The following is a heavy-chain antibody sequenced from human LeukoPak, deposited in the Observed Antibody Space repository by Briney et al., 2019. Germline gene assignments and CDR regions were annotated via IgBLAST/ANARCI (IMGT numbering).Heavy chain of an antibody. V-gene: IGHV3-23*01. J-gene: IGHJ6*02. D-gene: IGHD6-19*01. CDR3: AKEWYSSGWYPGLYYYYGMDV. CDR2: ISGSGGST. Sequence: GGSLRLSCAASGFPFSSYAMSWVRQAPGKGLEGVSSISGSGGSTYYADSVRGRFPISRDNSKNTLYLQMNSLRAEDKAVYYCAKEWYSSGWYPGLYYYYGMDVWGQGTTVTVSS. CDR1: GFPFSSYA.